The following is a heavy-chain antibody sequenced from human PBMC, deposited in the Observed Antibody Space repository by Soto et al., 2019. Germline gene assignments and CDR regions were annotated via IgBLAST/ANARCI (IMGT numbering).Heavy chain of an antibody. V-gene: IGHV4-34*01. D-gene: IGHD3-3*01. Sequence: SETLSLTCAVYGGSFSGYYWSWIRQPPGKGLEWIGEINHSGSTNYNPSLKSRVTISVDTSKNQFSLKLSSVTAADTAVYYCARGRVELRFLGYYYYGMDVWGQGTTVTVSS. CDR2: INHSGST. CDR1: GGSFSGYY. CDR3: ARGRVELRFLGYYYYGMDV. J-gene: IGHJ6*02.